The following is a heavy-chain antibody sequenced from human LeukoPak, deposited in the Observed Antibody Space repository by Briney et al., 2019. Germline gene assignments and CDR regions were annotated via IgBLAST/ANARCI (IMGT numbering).Heavy chain of an antibody. V-gene: IGHV3-21*01. CDR1: GFTFSSYE. CDR3: ARFGSSSGHYHMDV. Sequence: GGSLRLSCAASGFTFSSYEMNWVRQAPGKGLEWVSSISASSSFIYYADSVKGRFTISRDNSKNSLYLQMNSLRAEDTAVYYCARFGSSSGHYHMDVLGKGATVTGS. CDR2: ISASSSFI. D-gene: IGHD6-6*01. J-gene: IGHJ6*03.